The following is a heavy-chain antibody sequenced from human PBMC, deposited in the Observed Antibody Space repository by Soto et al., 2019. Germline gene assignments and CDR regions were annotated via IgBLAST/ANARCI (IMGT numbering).Heavy chain of an antibody. CDR3: ARHDGFSSGWIFDY. D-gene: IGHD6-19*01. CDR2: INYNGNT. CDR1: GGSFSGYY. J-gene: IGHJ4*01. V-gene: IGHV4-34*01. Sequence: SETLSLTCAVYGGSFSGYYWSWIRQPPGKGLEWIGAINYNGNTNYNPSLKSRVTISVDTSNNQLSLKLRSVTAADTAVYYCARHDGFSSGWIFDYWGHGTLVTVSS.